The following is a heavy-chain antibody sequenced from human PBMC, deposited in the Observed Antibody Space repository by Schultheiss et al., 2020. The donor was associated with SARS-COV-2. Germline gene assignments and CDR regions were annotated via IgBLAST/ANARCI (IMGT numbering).Heavy chain of an antibody. D-gene: IGHD3-10*01. Sequence: SETLSLTCTVSGGSISSGGYYWSWIRQHPGKGLEWIGYIYYSGRTYYNPSLKSLVTISVDTSKNQFSLKLSSVTAADTAVYYCARGYYGSGSYYKNYGMDVWGQGTTVTVSS. CDR3: ARGYYGSGSYYKNYGMDV. J-gene: IGHJ6*02. V-gene: IGHV4-31*01. CDR2: IYYSGRT. CDR1: GGSISSGGYY.